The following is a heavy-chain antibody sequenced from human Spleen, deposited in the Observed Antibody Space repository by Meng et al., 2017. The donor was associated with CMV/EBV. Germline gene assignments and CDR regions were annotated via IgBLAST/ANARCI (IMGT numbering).Heavy chain of an antibody. CDR1: GGSISGSNNY. Sequence: GGSLRLSCSVSGGSISGSNNYWGWVRQAPGKGLEWVSAISGSGGSTYYADSVKGRFTISRDNSKNTLYLQMNSLRAEDTAVYYCAKANVRFLDLNFDYWGQGTLVTVSS. D-gene: IGHD3-3*01. V-gene: IGHV3-23*01. CDR2: ISGSGGST. CDR3: AKANVRFLDLNFDY. J-gene: IGHJ4*02.